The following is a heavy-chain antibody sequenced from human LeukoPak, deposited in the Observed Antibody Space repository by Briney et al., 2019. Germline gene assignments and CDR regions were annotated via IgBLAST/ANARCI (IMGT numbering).Heavy chain of an antibody. CDR1: GFTFSGSA. V-gene: IGHV3-73*01. CDR2: IRSKANSYAT. J-gene: IGHJ5*02. CDR3: TRLPNYGDNWFDP. D-gene: IGHD3-16*01. Sequence: GGSLRLSCAASGFTFSGSAMHWVRQASGKGLEWVGRIRSKANSYATAYAASVKGRFTISRDGSKNTAYLQMNSLKTEDTAVYYCTRLPNYGDNWFDPWGQGTLVTVSS.